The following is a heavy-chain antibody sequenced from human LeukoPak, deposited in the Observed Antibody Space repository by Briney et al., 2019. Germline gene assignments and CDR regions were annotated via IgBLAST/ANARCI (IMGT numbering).Heavy chain of an antibody. CDR1: GFTLRSYV. CDR2: ISGSGDST. V-gene: IGHV3-23*01. Sequence: GGSLRLSCVASGFTLRSYVMNWVRQTPGKGLEWVSSISGSGDSTFYADSVKGRFTISRDNAKNSLYLQMNSLRAEDTALYYCAKDMVVWFGEFAFDYWGQGTLVTVSS. J-gene: IGHJ4*02. D-gene: IGHD3-10*01. CDR3: AKDMVVWFGEFAFDY.